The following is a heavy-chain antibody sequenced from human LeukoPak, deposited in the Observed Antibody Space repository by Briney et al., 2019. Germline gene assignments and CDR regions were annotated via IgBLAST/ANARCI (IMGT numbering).Heavy chain of an antibody. D-gene: IGHD5-18*01. J-gene: IGHJ4*02. CDR1: GFTLHNYA. CDR3: ARAIGQGRYIYGFLDY. CDR2: ICGSGCGGTT. Sequence: PGGSLRLSCGASGFTLHNYAVGSVRQAPGKGLQWVSSICGSGCGGTTYYADSVKGRFTISRDNSENTLYLQMNSLRAADTAVYYCARAIGQGRYIYGFLDYWGQGTLVTVSS. V-gene: IGHV3-23*01.